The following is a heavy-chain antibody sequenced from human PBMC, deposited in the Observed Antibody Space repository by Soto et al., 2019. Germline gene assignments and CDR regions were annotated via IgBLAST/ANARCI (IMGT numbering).Heavy chain of an antibody. V-gene: IGHV3-48*02. CDR1: GFTLSTFS. CDR3: ARDLGWAFDS. J-gene: IGHJ4*02. CDR2: ISGGGRPI. D-gene: IGHD6-19*01. Sequence: PGGSLRLSCAASGFTLSTFSMNWVRRAPGRGLEWISYISGGGRPISYADSVKGRFTISRDNAKNSLYLQMDSLTDEDTAVYYCARDLGWAFDSWGQGTLVTVSS.